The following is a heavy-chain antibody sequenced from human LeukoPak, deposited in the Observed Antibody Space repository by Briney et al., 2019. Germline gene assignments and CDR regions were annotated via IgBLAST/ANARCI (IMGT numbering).Heavy chain of an antibody. CDR1: GGTFSSYA. CDR2: IIPIFGTA. V-gene: IGHV1-69*01. CDR3: ARAPRMVATYFDY. J-gene: IGHJ4*02. D-gene: IGHD5-12*01. Sequence: GASVKVSCKASGGTFSSYAVSWVRQAPGQGLEWMGGIIPIFGTANYAQKFQGRVTITADESTSTAYMELSSLRSEDTAVYYCARAPRMVATYFDYWGQGTLVTVSS.